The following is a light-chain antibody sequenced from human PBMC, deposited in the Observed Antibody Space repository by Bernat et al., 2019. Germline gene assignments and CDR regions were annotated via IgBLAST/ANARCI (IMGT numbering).Light chain of an antibody. V-gene: IGLV3-19*01. CDR1: SLRSYY. CDR3: QSRDSSDNHVL. J-gene: IGLJ2*01. CDR2: GKN. Sequence: SSELTQDPAVSVALGQTVRITCQGDSLRSYYASWYQQKPGQAPVVVIYGKNNRASGIPYRFSGSSSGNTASLTIAGTQAEDEADYYCQSRDSSDNHVLFGGGTKLTVL.